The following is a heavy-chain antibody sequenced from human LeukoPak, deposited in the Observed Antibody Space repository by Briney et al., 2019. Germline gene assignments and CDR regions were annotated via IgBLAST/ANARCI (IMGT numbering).Heavy chain of an antibody. Sequence: SETLSLTCTVSGGSISSYYWSWIRQPPGKGLEWIGYIYYSGSTYYNPSLKSRVTISVDTSKNQFSLKLSSVTAADTAVYYCARGGNFWSGYFRNYYYYYMDVWGKGTTVTVSS. CDR3: ARGGNFWSGYFRNYYYYYMDV. D-gene: IGHD3-3*01. CDR1: GGSISSYY. J-gene: IGHJ6*03. V-gene: IGHV4-59*12. CDR2: IYYSGST.